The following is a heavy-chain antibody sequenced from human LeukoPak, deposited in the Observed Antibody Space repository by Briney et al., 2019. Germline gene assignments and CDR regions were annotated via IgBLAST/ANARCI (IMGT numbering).Heavy chain of an antibody. D-gene: IGHD5-18*01. CDR1: GYTFTGYY. CDR2: INPNINGT. Sequence: GASVKVSCKASGYTFTGYYMHWVRQAPGQGLEWMGWINPNINGTNYAQKFQGRVTMTRDTSISTADMELSSLTSDDTAMYYCARDRADTPNNAFDIWGQGTMVTVSS. V-gene: IGHV1-2*02. CDR3: ARDRADTPNNAFDI. J-gene: IGHJ3*02.